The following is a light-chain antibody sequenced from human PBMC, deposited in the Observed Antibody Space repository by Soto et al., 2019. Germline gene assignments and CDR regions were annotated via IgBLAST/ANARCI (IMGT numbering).Light chain of an antibody. CDR3: EQYNSYPWT. J-gene: IGKJ1*01. V-gene: IGKV1-5*03. Sequence: DIQMTPSLSTLSATIEDRVTITCRASQSIGSWLAWYQQKPGKAPKLLIYKASTLESGVPSNFSGSGSGTEFTLTISSLQPEDFATYYCEQYNSYPWTSGQVSK. CDR2: KAS. CDR1: QSIGSW.